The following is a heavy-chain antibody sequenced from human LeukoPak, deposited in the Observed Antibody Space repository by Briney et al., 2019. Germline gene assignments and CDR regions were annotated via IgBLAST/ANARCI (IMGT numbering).Heavy chain of an antibody. Sequence: GGSLRLSCAASGFTFSSYWMHWVRQAPGKGLVWVSRINTDGSSTSYADSVKGRFTISRDNAKNTLYLQMNSLRAEDTAVYYCARAPTVVVPAATEPYSSSSYYYYYMDVWGKGTTVTVSS. D-gene: IGHD2-2*01. CDR3: ARAPTVVVPAATEPYSSSSYYYYYMDV. CDR2: INTDGSST. V-gene: IGHV3-74*01. CDR1: GFTFSSYW. J-gene: IGHJ6*03.